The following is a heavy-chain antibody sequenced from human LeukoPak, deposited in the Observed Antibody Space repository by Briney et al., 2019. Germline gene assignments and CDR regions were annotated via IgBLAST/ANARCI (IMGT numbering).Heavy chain of an antibody. V-gene: IGHV3-23*01. D-gene: IGHD2-2*01. CDR3: AKAGYCGSTSCKFDY. J-gene: IGHJ4*02. CDR1: GFTFSSYT. CDR2: ISGHGGTT. Sequence: GGSLRLSCAASGFTFSSYTMSWVRQAPGKGLEWVSAISGHGGTTFYADSVEGRFTISRDNSKNTLYLQMNSLRAEDTAVYYCAKAGYCGSTSCKFDYWGQGTLVTVSS.